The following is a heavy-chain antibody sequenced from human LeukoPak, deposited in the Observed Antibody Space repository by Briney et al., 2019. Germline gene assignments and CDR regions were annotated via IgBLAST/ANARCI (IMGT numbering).Heavy chain of an antibody. Sequence: SETLSLTCSVSGGSISSYYWSWIRQPPGKGLEWIGYIYYSGGTSYSPSLKSRVTISVDTSKSQFSLKLSSVTAADTATYYCARSYGGNPGVFDYWGQGTLVTDSS. V-gene: IGHV4-59*01. CDR1: GGSISSYY. D-gene: IGHD4-23*01. CDR3: ARSYGGNPGVFDY. J-gene: IGHJ4*02. CDR2: IYYSGGT.